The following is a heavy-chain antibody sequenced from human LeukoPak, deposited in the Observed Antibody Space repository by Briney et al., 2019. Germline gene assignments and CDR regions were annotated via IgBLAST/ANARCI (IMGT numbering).Heavy chain of an antibody. D-gene: IGHD3-10*01. V-gene: IGHV4-39*07. Sequence: SETLSLTCTVSGGSISSSSHFWGWIRQPPGKGLEWIGSIYYSGNTYYNPSLKSRVTISVDTSKNHFSLKLSSVTAADTAVYYCARAPSEGSGSPNWFDPWGQGTLVTVSS. CDR3: ARAPSEGSGSPNWFDP. CDR1: GGSISSSSHF. CDR2: IYYSGNT. J-gene: IGHJ5*02.